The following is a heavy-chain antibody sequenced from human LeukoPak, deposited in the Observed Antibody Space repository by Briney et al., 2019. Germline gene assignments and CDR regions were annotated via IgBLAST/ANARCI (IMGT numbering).Heavy chain of an antibody. Sequence: GASVKVSCKASGYTFTGYYMHWVRQAPGQGLEWMGRINPNSGGTNYAQKFQGRVTMARDTSISTAYMELSRLRSDDTAVYYCARDGLEWLFHRSFEGFPDYWGQGTLVTVSS. V-gene: IGHV1-2*06. CDR2: INPNSGGT. D-gene: IGHD3-3*01. J-gene: IGHJ4*02. CDR3: ARDGLEWLFHRSFEGFPDY. CDR1: GYTFTGYY.